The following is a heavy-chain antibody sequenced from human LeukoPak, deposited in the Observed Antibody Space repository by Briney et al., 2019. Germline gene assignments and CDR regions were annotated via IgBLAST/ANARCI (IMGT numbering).Heavy chain of an antibody. CDR3: AKGPLRYCSAGSCYYGSWHFDS. J-gene: IGHJ4*02. CDR2: ISGSGGST. Sequence: GGSLRLSCAASGFTFSTYAMTWVRQAPGKGLEWVSAISGSGGSTYYADSVKGRFTISRDNSKNTLYLQMNSLRLEETAVYYCAKGPLRYCSAGSCYYGSWHFDSWGQGALVTVSS. CDR1: GFTFSTYA. V-gene: IGHV3-23*01. D-gene: IGHD2-15*01.